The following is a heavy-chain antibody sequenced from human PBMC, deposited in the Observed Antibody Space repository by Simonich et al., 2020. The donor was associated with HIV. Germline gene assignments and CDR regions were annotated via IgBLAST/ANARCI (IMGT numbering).Heavy chain of an antibody. CDR3: ARDGRKGSSTSCSDY. CDR1: GFTFSSYS. V-gene: IGHV3-21*01. D-gene: IGHD2-2*01. J-gene: IGHJ4*02. Sequence: EVQLVESGGGLVKPGGSLRLSCAASGFTFSSYSMNWVRQAPGKGLEWVSSISSSSRYIYYADSVKGRVTNSRDNAKNSLYLQMNSRRAEYTAVYYCARDGRKGSSTSCSDYWGQGTLVTVSS. CDR2: ISSSSRYI.